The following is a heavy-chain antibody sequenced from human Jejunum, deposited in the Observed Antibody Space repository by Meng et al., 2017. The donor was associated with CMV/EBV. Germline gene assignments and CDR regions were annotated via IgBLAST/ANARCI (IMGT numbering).Heavy chain of an antibody. CDR3: ARDLGDYGNY. V-gene: IGHV3-30*04. CDR1: GFTLNRYA. J-gene: IGHJ4*02. CDR2: TLYDGSNK. D-gene: IGHD4-17*01. Sequence: CAASGFTLNRYAVHWVRQAAGKGLEWVAVTLYDGSNKYYADSVKGRFTISRDNSKNTLYLQMNSLRVEDTAMYYCARDLGDYGNYWGQGTRVTVSS.